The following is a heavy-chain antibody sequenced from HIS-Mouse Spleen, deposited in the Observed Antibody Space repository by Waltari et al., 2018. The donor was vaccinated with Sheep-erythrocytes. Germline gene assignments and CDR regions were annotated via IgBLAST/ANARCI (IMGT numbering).Heavy chain of an antibody. CDR3: ARDEGTYYDFWSGYPPSYYFDY. CDR1: GGSISSSSYY. Sequence: QLQLQESGPGLVKPSETLSLTCTVSGGSISSSSYYWGWIRQPPGKGLEWIGSIYYSEGTHYNPSLKGRVTISVDTSKNQFSLKLSSVTAADTAVYYCARDEGTYYDFWSGYPPSYYFDYWGQGTLVTVSS. CDR2: IYYSEGT. J-gene: IGHJ4*02. D-gene: IGHD3-3*01. V-gene: IGHV4-39*07.